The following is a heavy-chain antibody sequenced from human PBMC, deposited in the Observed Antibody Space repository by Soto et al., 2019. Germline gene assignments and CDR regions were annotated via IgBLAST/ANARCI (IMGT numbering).Heavy chain of an antibody. V-gene: IGHV3-21*06. CDR3: ARESEDLTSNFDY. Sequence: VQLVESGGGVVQPGRSLRLSCAASGFTLTRYSMNWVRQAPGKGLEWVSSISSTTNYIYYGDSMKGRFTISRDNAKNSLYLEMNSLRAEDTAVYYCARESEDLTSNFDYWGQGTLVTVSS. J-gene: IGHJ4*02. CDR1: GFTLTRYS. CDR2: ISSTTNYI.